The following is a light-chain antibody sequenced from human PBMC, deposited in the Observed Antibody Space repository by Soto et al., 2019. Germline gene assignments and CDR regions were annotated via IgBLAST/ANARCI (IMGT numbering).Light chain of an antibody. CDR3: QQRSNWPPLT. CDR1: QSVGSY. CDR2: DAS. V-gene: IGKV3-11*01. J-gene: IGKJ4*01. Sequence: EIVLTQSPATLSLSPGDRATLSCRASQSVGSYLAWYQQKPGQTPRLLIYDASNRATGIPARFSGSGSGTDFTLTSSSLDPEDFAIYYCQQRSNWPPLTFGGGTKVEIK.